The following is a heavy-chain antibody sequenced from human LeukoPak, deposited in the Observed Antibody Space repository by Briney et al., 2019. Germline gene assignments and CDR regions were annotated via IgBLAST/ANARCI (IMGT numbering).Heavy chain of an antibody. CDR2: IYYSGST. D-gene: IGHD4-11*01. V-gene: IGHV4-39*07. J-gene: IGHJ4*02. Sequence: SQTLSLTCTVSGGSISSGSYYWSWIRQPPGKGLEWIGSIYYSGSTYYNPSLKSRVTISVDTSKNQFSLKLSSVTAADTAVYYCAREGLQYTLYYFDYWGQGTLVTVSS. CDR3: AREGLQYTLYYFDY. CDR1: GGSISSGSYY.